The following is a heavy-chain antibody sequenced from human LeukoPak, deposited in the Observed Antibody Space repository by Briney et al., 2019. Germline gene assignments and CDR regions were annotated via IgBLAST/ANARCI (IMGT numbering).Heavy chain of an antibody. CDR3: VKGYSSGWYGRDEYYFDY. Sequence: GGSLRLSCSASGFTFSSYAMHWVRQAPGKGLEYVSAISSNGGSTYYEDSVKGRFTISRDNSKNTLYLQMSSLRAEDTAVYYCVKGYSSGWYGRDEYYFDYWGQGTLVTVSS. V-gene: IGHV3-64D*06. CDR2: ISSNGGST. J-gene: IGHJ4*02. D-gene: IGHD6-19*01. CDR1: GFTFSSYA.